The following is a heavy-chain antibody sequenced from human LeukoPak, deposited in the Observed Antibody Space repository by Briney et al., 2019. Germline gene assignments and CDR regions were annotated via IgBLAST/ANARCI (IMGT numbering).Heavy chain of an antibody. V-gene: IGHV3-23*01. CDR3: AKWRRDYYGSGSYYQLKYYFDY. J-gene: IGHJ4*02. CDR1: GFTFNSYA. Sequence: GGSLRLFCAASGFTFNSYAMSWVRQAPGKGLEWVSAISGSGGSTYYADSVKGRFTISRDNSKNTLYLQMNSLRAEDTAVYYCAKWRRDYYGSGSYYQLKYYFDYWGQGTLVTVSS. D-gene: IGHD3-10*01. CDR2: ISGSGGST.